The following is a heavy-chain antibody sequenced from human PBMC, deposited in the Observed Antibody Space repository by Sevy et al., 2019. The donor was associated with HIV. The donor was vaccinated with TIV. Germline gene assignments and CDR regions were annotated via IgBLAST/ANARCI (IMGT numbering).Heavy chain of an antibody. D-gene: IGHD5-18*01. J-gene: IGHJ4*02. CDR2: ISGSADAT. Sequence: GGSLRLSCAASGFTFSNYAMSWVRQTPGKGLEWVSAISGSADATYYPDSVKGRFTISRDNSKNTVYLQMNSLRAEDTAVYYCVKEVSQYSYSDYWGQGTLVTVSS. V-gene: IGHV3-23*01. CDR1: GFTFSNYA. CDR3: VKEVSQYSYSDY.